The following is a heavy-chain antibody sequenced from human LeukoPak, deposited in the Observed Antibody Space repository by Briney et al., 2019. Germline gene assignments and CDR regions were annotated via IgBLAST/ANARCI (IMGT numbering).Heavy chain of an antibody. D-gene: IGHD2-2*01. CDR1: GFTFSSYW. CDR2: ISGSGGST. J-gene: IGHJ4*02. CDR3: AKDRYCSSTSCYDFEFGYYFDY. Sequence: GGSLRLSCAASGFTFSSYWMSWVRQAPGKGLEWVSAISGSGGSTYYADSVKGRFTISRDNSKNTLYLQMNSLRAEDTAVYYCAKDRYCSSTSCYDFEFGYYFDYWGQGTLVTVSS. V-gene: IGHV3-23*01.